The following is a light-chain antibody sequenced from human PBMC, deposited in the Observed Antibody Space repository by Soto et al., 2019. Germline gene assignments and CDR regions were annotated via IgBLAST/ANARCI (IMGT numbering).Light chain of an antibody. J-gene: IGLJ2*01. CDR2: DVS. Sequence: QSVLTQPASVSGSPGQSITISCTGTSSDVGGYNYVSWYQQYPGKAPKLMIYDVSNRPSGVSNRFSGSKSGNTASLTISGLHAEDEADYYCSSYTSSSTVFGGGTQLTVL. V-gene: IGLV2-14*01. CDR1: SSDVGGYNY. CDR3: SSYTSSSTV.